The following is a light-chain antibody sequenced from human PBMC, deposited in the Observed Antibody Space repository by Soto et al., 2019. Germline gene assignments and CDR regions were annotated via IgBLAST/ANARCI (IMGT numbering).Light chain of an antibody. CDR2: GAS. CDR1: QSVGSN. J-gene: IGKJ1*01. Sequence: EIVMTQSPATLSESPGERATLSCRASQSVGSNLAWYQQKPGQAPRLLIYGASTRATGIPARLSGSGSGTEFTLTISSLQSEDFAVYYCQQCDNWLRTFGQGTKVDIK. CDR3: QQCDNWLRT. V-gene: IGKV3-15*01.